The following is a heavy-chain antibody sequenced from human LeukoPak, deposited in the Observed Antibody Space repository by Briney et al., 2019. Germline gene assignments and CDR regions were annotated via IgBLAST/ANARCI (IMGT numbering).Heavy chain of an antibody. D-gene: IGHD1-26*01. J-gene: IGHJ4*02. CDR2: IYTSGST. CDR1: GGSISSGSYY. V-gene: IGHV4-61*02. Sequence: PSETLSLTCTVSGGSISSGSYYWSWIRQPAGKGLVWIGRIYTSGSTNYNPSLKSRVTISVDTSKNQFSLKLSSVTAADTAVYYCARDLEEAGGICYFDYWGQGTLVTVSS. CDR3: ARDLEEAGGICYFDY.